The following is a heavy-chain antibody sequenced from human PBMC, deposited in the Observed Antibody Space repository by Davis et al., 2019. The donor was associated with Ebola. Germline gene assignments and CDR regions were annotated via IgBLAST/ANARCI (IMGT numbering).Heavy chain of an antibody. V-gene: IGHV3-30*18. CDR3: AKEDYDILTGKYYYYGMDV. CDR2: ISYDGSNK. Sequence: GGSLRLSCAASGFTFSDYYMSWVRQAAGKGLEWVAVISYDGSNKYYADSVKGRFTISRDNSKNTLYLQMNSLRAEDTAVYYCAKEDYDILTGKYYYYGMDVWGQGTTVTVSS. J-gene: IGHJ6*02. D-gene: IGHD3-9*01. CDR1: GFTFSDYY.